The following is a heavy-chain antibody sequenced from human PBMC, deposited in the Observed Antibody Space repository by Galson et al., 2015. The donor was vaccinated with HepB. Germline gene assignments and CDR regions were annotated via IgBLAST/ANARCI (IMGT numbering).Heavy chain of an antibody. D-gene: IGHD3-3*01. J-gene: IGHJ6*02. CDR2: ISYDGSNK. Sequence: SLRLSCAASGFTFSSYAMHWVRQAPGKGLEWVAVISYDGSNKYYADSVKGRFTISRDNSKNTLYLQMNSLRAEDTAVYYCARDAYDFWSGYLSYYYYGMDVWGQGTTVTVSS. CDR3: ARDAYDFWSGYLSYYYYGMDV. CDR1: GFTFSSYA. V-gene: IGHV3-30-3*01.